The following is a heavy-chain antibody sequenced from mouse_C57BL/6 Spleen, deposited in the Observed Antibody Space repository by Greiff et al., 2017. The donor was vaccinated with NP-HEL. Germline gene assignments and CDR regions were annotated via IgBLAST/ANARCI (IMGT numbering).Heavy chain of an antibody. Sequence: QVQLKQPGAELVRPGTSVKLSCKASGYTFTSYWMHWVKQRPGQGLEWIGVIDPSDSYTNYNQKFKGKATLTVDTSSSTAYMQLSSLTSEDSAVYYCARHLATVVPFDYWGQGTTLTVSS. CDR2: IDPSDSYT. CDR3: ARHLATVVPFDY. J-gene: IGHJ2*01. CDR1: GYTFTSYW. D-gene: IGHD1-1*01. V-gene: IGHV1-59*01.